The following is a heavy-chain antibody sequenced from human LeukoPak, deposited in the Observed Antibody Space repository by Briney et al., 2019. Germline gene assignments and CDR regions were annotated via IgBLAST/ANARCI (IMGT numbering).Heavy chain of an antibody. Sequence: PSETLSLTCTVSGGSISSYYWSWIRQPGGKGLEWIGRIYTSGNTNYNPSLKSRVTISVDKSKNQFSLKLSSVTAADTAVYYCARAGRYDSSGMGIFDYWGQGTLVTVSS. V-gene: IGHV4-4*07. CDR2: IYTSGNT. J-gene: IGHJ4*02. CDR1: GGSISSYY. D-gene: IGHD3-22*01. CDR3: ARAGRYDSSGMGIFDY.